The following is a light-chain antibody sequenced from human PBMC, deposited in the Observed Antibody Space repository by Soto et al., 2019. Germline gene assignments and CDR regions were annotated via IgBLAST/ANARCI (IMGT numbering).Light chain of an antibody. CDR1: QTFTSSF. CDR2: STS. J-gene: IGKJ2*01. V-gene: IGKV3-20*01. Sequence: EIVLTQSPGTLSLSPGERATLSCRASQTFTSSFVAWYQQKPGQAPRVLIYSTSHRATGIPDRFSASGSGTDFTITISRLEPEDFAVYYCQQYVSPPYTFGQGTKLDMK. CDR3: QQYVSPPYT.